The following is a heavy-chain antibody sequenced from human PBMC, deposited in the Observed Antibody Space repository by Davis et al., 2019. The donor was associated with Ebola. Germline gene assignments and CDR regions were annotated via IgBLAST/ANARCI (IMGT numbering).Heavy chain of an antibody. D-gene: IGHD4-11*01. CDR3: ARGYSNYYSYYYGMDV. Sequence: PSETLSLTLAVPGGSISSSNWWSWVRQPPGKGLEWIGEIYHSGSTNYNPSLKSRVTMPVHKSKNQFPLRLSSVTAADTAVYYCARGYSNYYSYYYGMDVWGQGTTVTVSS. V-gene: IGHV4-4*02. J-gene: IGHJ6*02. CDR1: GGSISSSNW. CDR2: IYHSGST.